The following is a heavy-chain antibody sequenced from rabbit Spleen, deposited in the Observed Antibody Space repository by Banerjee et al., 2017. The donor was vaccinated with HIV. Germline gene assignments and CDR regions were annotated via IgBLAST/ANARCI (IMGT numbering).Heavy chain of an antibody. Sequence: QEQLTETGGGLVQPGGSLTLSCKASGFDFSSYGVNWVRQAPGKGLEWIGYIDPVFGITYYANWVNGRFSISRENAQNTVFLQMTSLTAADTATYFCARDGAGGSYFALWGPGTLVTVS. CDR1: GFDFSSYG. CDR3: ARDGAGGSYFAL. J-gene: IGHJ4*01. D-gene: IGHD8-1*01. V-gene: IGHV1S47*01. CDR2: IDPVFGIT.